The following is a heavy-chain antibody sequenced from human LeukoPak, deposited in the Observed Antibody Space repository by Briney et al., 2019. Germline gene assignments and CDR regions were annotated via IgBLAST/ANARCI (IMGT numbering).Heavy chain of an antibody. Sequence: SETLSLTCTVSGGSISGSYWSWIRQPPGKGLEWIGYIYSSGSTNYNPSLKSRVTIGVDTSRNQFSLKLSSVTAADTAVYYCARLDYDRTIDYWGQGTLVTVSS. V-gene: IGHV4-4*09. D-gene: IGHD3-22*01. CDR3: ARLDYDRTIDY. CDR2: IYSSGST. CDR1: GGSISGSY. J-gene: IGHJ4*02.